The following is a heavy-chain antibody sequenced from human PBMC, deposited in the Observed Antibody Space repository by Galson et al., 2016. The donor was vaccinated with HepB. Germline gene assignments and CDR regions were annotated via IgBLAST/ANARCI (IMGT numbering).Heavy chain of an antibody. D-gene: IGHD2/OR15-2a*01. CDR1: GFTFSQRG. Sequence: SLRLSCAASGFTFSQRGMHWVRQAPGKGLEWVAAGSMVGRRKFYADSVKGRFTISRDNSNNMLFLQMSSLRVDDTAVYYCAKRHEYCPPVGCSVDSWGQGTLVSVSS. J-gene: IGHJ4*02. CDR2: GSMVGRRK. CDR3: AKRHEYCPPVGCSVDS. V-gene: IGHV3-30*18.